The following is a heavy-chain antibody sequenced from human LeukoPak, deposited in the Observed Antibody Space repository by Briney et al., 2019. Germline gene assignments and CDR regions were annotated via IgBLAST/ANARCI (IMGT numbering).Heavy chain of an antibody. CDR3: AKDRLPRAIDQFDY. D-gene: IGHD2-21*01. CDR2: ISGSGGST. J-gene: IGHJ4*02. CDR1: GFTFSNYA. Sequence: GGSLRLSCAASGFTFSNYAMSWVRQAPGKGLEWVSAISGSGGSTYYADSVKGRFAISRDNSKNTLYLQINSLRAEDTAVYYCAKDRLPRAIDQFDYWGQGTLVTVSS. V-gene: IGHV3-23*01.